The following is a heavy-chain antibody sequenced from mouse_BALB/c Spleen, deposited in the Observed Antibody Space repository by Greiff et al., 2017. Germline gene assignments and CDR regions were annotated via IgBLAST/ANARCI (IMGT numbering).Heavy chain of an antibody. J-gene: IGHJ4*01. CDR2: IYPGDGDT. Sequence: SGAELARPGASVKLSCKASGYTFTSYWMQWVKQRPGQGLEWIGAIYPGDGDTRYTQKFKGKATLTADKSSSTAYMQLSSLASEDSAVYYCARSPLGNYGAMDYWGQGTSVTVSS. D-gene: IGHD2-1*01. CDR1: GYTFTSYW. V-gene: IGHV1-87*01. CDR3: ARSPLGNYGAMDY.